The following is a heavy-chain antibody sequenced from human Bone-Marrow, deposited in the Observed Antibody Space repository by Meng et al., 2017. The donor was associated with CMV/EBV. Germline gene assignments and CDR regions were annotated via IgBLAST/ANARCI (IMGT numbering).Heavy chain of an antibody. J-gene: IGHJ4*02. V-gene: IGHV1-18*01. CDR3: AREATLYSSSWAFFDY. CDR2: ISAYNGNT. CDR1: GYTFTSYG. Sequence: ASVKVSCKASGYTFTSYGISWVRQAPGQGLEWMGWISAYNGNTNYAQKFQGRVTITTDESTSTAYMELSSLRSEDTAVYYCAREATLYSSSWAFFDYWGQGTLVTVSS. D-gene: IGHD6-13*01.